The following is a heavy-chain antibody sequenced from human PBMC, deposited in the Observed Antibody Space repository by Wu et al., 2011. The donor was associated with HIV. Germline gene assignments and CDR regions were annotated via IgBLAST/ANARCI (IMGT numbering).Heavy chain of an antibody. Sequence: QVQLTQSGAEVKKPGSSVRVSCKASGGTFATYAVSWVRQVPGQGLEWMGRIIPIFGTTNYAQKFQGRVTITADKSTSTAYMELSSLRSEDTAVYYCARDFGGDEEYWGQGTLVTVSS. CDR2: IIPIFGTT. CDR3: ARDFGGDEEY. D-gene: IGHD2-21*01. CDR1: GGTFATYA. J-gene: IGHJ4*02. V-gene: IGHV1-69*14.